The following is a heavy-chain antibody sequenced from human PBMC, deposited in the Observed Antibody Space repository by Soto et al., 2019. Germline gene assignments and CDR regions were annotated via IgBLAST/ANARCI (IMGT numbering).Heavy chain of an antibody. Sequence: SGGSLRLSCVASGITLSSYWMHWVRQAPVNGLVFVSRINSYFSSTTYADSVKGRFTISRYNAKNTLYLQMNSLRAEYTALYYCSTNRDYDGNLYGYWGQGTMVTVSS. V-gene: IGHV3-74*01. CDR3: STNRDYDGNLYGY. D-gene: IGHD4-17*01. J-gene: IGHJ4*02. CDR1: GITLSSYW. CDR2: INSYFSST.